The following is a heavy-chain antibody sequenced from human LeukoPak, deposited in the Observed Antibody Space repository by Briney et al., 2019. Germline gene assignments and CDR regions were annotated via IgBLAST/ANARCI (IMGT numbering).Heavy chain of an antibody. V-gene: IGHV3-30*02. CDR2: IRYDGSKS. Sequence: GGSLRLSCAASGFTFNSYGMHWVRLAPGKGLEWVAFIRYDGSKSDFADSVKGRFALSRDNSKNTLYLQMSSLRPEGTAVYFCAKDGASGSYFAFDIWGQGTMVTVSS. CDR3: AKDGASGSYFAFDI. D-gene: IGHD1-26*01. J-gene: IGHJ3*02. CDR1: GFTFNSYG.